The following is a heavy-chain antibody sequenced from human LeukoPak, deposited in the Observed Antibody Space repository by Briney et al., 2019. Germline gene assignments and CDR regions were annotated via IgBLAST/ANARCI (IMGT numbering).Heavy chain of an antibody. CDR1: GFTFSSYS. V-gene: IGHV3-21*01. J-gene: IGHJ5*02. D-gene: IGHD2-2*01. CDR2: ISSSSYI. Sequence: GGSLRLSCAASGFTFSSYSMNWVRQAPGKGLEWASSISSSSYIYYADSVKGRFTISRDNAKNSLYLQMNSLRAEDTAVYYCARGPAARGLSYNWFDPWGQGTLVTVSS. CDR3: ARGPAARGLSYNWFDP.